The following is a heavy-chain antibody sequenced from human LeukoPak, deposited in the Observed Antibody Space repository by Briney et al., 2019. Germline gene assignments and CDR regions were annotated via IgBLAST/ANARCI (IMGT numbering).Heavy chain of an antibody. CDR3: ARDIAISQFDY. J-gene: IGHJ4*02. CDR2: ISGYNGQT. D-gene: IGHD3-9*01. Sequence: ASVKVSCKASGYTLTSHGISWVRQAPGQGLEWMGWISGYNGQTEYSEKLQGRVTMTIDTSTSTAYMELRSLTFDDTALYYCARDIAISQFDYWGQETLVTVSS. CDR1: GYTLTSHG. V-gene: IGHV1-18*01.